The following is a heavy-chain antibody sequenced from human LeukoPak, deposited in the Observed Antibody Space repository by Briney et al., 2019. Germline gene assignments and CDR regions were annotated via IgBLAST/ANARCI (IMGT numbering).Heavy chain of an antibody. CDR3: AKDPTGWEQGYMDV. Sequence: GGFLRLSCAASGFSFGNYAMTWVRQAPGKGLEWVSVIGGSGDTTYYADSVKGRFTISRDNSKNTLYLQMNSLRAEDTAVYYCAKDPTGWEQGYMDVWGKGTTVSVSS. D-gene: IGHD1-26*01. J-gene: IGHJ6*03. CDR1: GFSFGNYA. V-gene: IGHV3-23*01. CDR2: IGGSGDTT.